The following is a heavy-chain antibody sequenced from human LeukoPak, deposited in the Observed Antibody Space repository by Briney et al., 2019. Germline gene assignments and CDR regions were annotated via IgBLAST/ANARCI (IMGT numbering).Heavy chain of an antibody. CDR1: GFTFSSYS. CDR3: ARSGYSSGWYPAHFDY. J-gene: IGHJ4*02. D-gene: IGHD6-19*01. V-gene: IGHV3-21*01. Sequence: GGSLRLSCAASGFTFSSYSMNWVRQAPGKGLEWVSSISSSSSYIYYADSVKGRFTISRGNAKNSLYLQMNSLRAEDTAVYYCARSGYSSGWYPAHFDYWGQGTLVTVSS. CDR2: ISSSSSYI.